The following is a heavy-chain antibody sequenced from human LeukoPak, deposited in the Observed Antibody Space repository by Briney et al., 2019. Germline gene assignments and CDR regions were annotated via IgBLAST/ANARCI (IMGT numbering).Heavy chain of an antibody. CDR1: GLSFNTYA. CDR2: ISYDGSYT. CDR3: ARALDV. Sequence: GGSLRLSCVDSGLSFNTYAMHWVRQAPGKGLEWVAAISYDGSYTYYRDSVRGRFTISRDNSKNTMYLQMNSLRAEDTAMYYCARALDVWGKGATVTVSS. J-gene: IGHJ6*04. V-gene: IGHV3-30*04.